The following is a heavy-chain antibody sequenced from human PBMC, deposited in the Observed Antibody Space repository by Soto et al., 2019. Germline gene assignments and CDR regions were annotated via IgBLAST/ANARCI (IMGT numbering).Heavy chain of an antibody. CDR1: GFSLSTSGVG. J-gene: IGHJ5*02. Sequence: QITLRESGPTLMKPTQTLTLTCSFSGFSLSTSGVGVGWIRRPPGKGLEWLAVIYWDDDKYYSASLRNRLTVTRAASENQVVLTLAYLDPVDTATYFCAHTKGFCIRTSCSRDNWIDAWGQGILVSVSS. V-gene: IGHV2-5*02. CDR3: AHTKGFCIRTSCSRDNWIDA. CDR2: IYWDDDK. D-gene: IGHD2-2*01.